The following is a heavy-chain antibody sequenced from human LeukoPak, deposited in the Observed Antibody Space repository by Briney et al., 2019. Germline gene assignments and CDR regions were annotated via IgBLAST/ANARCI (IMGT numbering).Heavy chain of an antibody. CDR3: ARAGGSYYYDAFDI. Sequence: GGSLRLSCAASGFSFCTYSMSWVRQAPGKGAGWVAVIWYDGSNKYYADSVKGRFTISRDNSKNTLYLQMNSLRAEDTAVYYCARAGGSYYYDAFDIWGQGTMVTVSS. V-gene: IGHV3-33*08. CDR1: GFSFCTYS. J-gene: IGHJ3*02. D-gene: IGHD1-26*01. CDR2: IWYDGSNK.